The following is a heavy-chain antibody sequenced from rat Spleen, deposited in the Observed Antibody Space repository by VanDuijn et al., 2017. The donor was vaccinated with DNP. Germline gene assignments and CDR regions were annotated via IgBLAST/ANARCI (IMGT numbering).Heavy chain of an antibody. Sequence: EVQLVESGGDLVQPGRSLKLSCVASAFTFNNYWMTWFRQVPGRGLEWVASITSSGGNTYYRDSVKGRFTISRDNAKSTLYLQMDSLRSVETATYYCARHRTTVAPFDYWGQGVMVTVSS. D-gene: IGHD1-3*01. CDR2: ITSSGGNT. V-gene: IGHV5-31*01. CDR3: ARHRTTVAPFDY. CDR1: AFTFNNYW. J-gene: IGHJ2*01.